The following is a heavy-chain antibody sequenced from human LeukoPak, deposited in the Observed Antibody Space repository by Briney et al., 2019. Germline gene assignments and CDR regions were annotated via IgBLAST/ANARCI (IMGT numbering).Heavy chain of an antibody. Sequence: GGSLRLSCAASGFTFNTYSMSWVRQAPGKGLEWVSSISTSSSYVYSADSVKGRFTISRDNAKNSLYLQMNSLRAEDTAVYYCAKVLGRYSGYQIDYWGQGTLVTVSS. J-gene: IGHJ4*02. V-gene: IGHV3-21*01. D-gene: IGHD5-12*01. CDR1: GFTFNTYS. CDR2: ISTSSSYV. CDR3: AKVLGRYSGYQIDY.